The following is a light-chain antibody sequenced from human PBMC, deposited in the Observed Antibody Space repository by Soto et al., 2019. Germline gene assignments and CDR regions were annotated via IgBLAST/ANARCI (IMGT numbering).Light chain of an antibody. CDR3: QQYDNSPLT. CDR1: QSVSSSY. Sequence: EIVLTRSPATLSLSPGERATLSCGASQSVSSSYLAWYQQKPGLAPRLLIYDASSRATGIPDRFSGSGSGTDFTLTISRLEPEDFAVYYCQQYDNSPLTFGGGTKVDIK. V-gene: IGKV3D-20*01. J-gene: IGKJ4*01. CDR2: DAS.